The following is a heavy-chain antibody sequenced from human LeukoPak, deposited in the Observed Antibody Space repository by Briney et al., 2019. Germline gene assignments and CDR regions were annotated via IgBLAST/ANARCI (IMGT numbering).Heavy chain of an antibody. V-gene: IGHV3-9*01. CDR3: AKDLGYRKYYFYYGMDV. Sequence: GGSLRLSCVATGINFSDYAMHWVRQVPGTGLEWVSGISWNGGSIAYADSVKGRFTISRDNAKHSLHLEMSSLRAEDTALYYCAKDLGYRKYYFYYGMDVWGQGTTVTVSS. D-gene: IGHD1-14*01. J-gene: IGHJ6*02. CDR2: ISWNGGSI. CDR1: GINFSDYA.